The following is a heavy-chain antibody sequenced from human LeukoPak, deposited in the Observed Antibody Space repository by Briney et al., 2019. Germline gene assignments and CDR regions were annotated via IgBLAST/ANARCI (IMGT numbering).Heavy chain of an antibody. CDR2: IIPIFGTA. V-gene: IGHV1-69*13. Sequence: ASVKVSCKASGGTFSSYAISWVRQAPGQGLEWMGAIIPIFGTANYAQKFQGRVTITADESTSTAYMELSSLRSEDTAVYYCARGKDTAMAQAYWGQETLVTVSS. CDR3: ARGKDTAMAQAY. J-gene: IGHJ4*02. D-gene: IGHD5-18*01. CDR1: GGTFSSYA.